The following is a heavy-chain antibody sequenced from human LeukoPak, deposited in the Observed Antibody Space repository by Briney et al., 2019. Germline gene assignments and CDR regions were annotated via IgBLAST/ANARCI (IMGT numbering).Heavy chain of an antibody. J-gene: IGHJ3*02. CDR1: GGSSSSYY. CDR3: CLWLEEWLTGGSGAFDI. CDR2: IYYSGST. Sequence: SETLSRTCTVSGGSSSSYYRSWIRQPPGKGLEWIGYIYYSGSTNYNPSLKSRVTISVATSKNQLSLKLSSVTAADTAVYSCCLWLEEWLTGGSGAFDIWGQGTMVTVSS. V-gene: IGHV4-59*01. D-gene: IGHD3-3*01.